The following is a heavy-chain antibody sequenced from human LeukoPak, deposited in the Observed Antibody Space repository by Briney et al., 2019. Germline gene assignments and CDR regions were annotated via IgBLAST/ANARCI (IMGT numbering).Heavy chain of an antibody. CDR3: ARGRRYCSGGSCYSPRYYFGY. D-gene: IGHD2-15*01. CDR2: INHSGST. J-gene: IGHJ4*02. Sequence: GSLRLSCAASGFTFSSSAMSWVRQAPGKGLEWIGEINHSGSTNYNPSLKSRVTISVDTSENQFSLKLSSVTAADTAVYYCARGRRYCSGGSCYSPRYYFGYWGQGTLVTVSS. V-gene: IGHV4-34*01. CDR1: GFTFSSSA.